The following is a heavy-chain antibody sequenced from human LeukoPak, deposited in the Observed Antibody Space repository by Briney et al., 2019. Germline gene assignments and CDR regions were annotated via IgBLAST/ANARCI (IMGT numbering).Heavy chain of an antibody. CDR2: VDYSGGT. CDR1: GDSFSSVTDY. Sequence: SETLSLTFTVSGDSFSSVTDYWAWIRQPPGKGLEWIASVDYSGGTYYNPSLESRVAISADMSKNQFSLKLTSVTGADTAVYYCAGERGEEYSSGWYKTNYFDNWGQGIRVTVSS. D-gene: IGHD6-19*01. J-gene: IGHJ4*02. V-gene: IGHV4-39*07. CDR3: AGERGEEYSSGWYKTNYFDN.